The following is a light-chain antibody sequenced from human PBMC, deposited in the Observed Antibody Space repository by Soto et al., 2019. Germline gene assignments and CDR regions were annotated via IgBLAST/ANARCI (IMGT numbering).Light chain of an antibody. CDR1: SSDVGGYNY. Sequence: QSVLTQPASVSGSPGQSITISCTGTSSDVGGYNYVSWYQQHPGKAPKLIIDEVSDRPSGVSDRFSGSKSGNTASLTISGLQAEDEADYHCSSYTTISTRVFGTGTKLTVL. CDR3: SSYTTISTRV. J-gene: IGLJ1*01. CDR2: EVS. V-gene: IGLV2-14*03.